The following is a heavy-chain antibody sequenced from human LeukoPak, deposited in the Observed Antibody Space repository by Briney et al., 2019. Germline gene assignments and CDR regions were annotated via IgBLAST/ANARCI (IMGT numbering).Heavy chain of an antibody. CDR2: SRDKGNSYTT. CDR1: GFTFSDHY. Sequence: GGSLRLSCAASGFTFSDHYIDWVRQAPGKGLEWVGRSRDKGNSYTTAYAASVRGRFTTSRDDSKNSLYLQMNSLKIEDTAVYYCTKLARAPRDFDYWGQGTLVTVSS. V-gene: IGHV3-72*01. CDR3: TKLARAPRDFDY. D-gene: IGHD3-10*01. J-gene: IGHJ4*01.